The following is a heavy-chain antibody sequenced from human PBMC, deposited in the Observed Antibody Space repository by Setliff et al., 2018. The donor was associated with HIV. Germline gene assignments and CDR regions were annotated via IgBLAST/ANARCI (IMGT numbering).Heavy chain of an antibody. D-gene: IGHD4-4*01. CDR3: AREVYRSPSFNY. CDR1: GFPFSSFW. V-gene: IGHV3-7*03. CDR2: IKQDGRDK. J-gene: IGHJ4*01. Sequence: GESLKISCEASGFPFSSFWMSWVRQAPGKGLEWVANIKQDGRDKYYVDSVKDRFTISRDNTRMSLYLEMSSLRADDTAVYYCAREVYRSPSFNYWGHGVLVTVSS.